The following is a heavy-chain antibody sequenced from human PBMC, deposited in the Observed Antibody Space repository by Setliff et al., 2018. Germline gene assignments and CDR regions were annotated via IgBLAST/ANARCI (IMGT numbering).Heavy chain of an antibody. CDR2: IYHGGNI. V-gene: IGHV4-38-2*01. J-gene: IGHJ5*02. CDR3: ARVTGYYDFWSGYYIGAGWFDP. D-gene: IGHD3-3*01. CDR1: SYSISRCYY. Sequence: SETLSLTCDVSSYSISRCYYLGWIRQAPGKGLEFIGSIYHGGNIVYNPSLESRVTISADTSKNQFSLKLSSVTAADTAVYYCARVTGYYDFWSGYYIGAGWFDPWGQGTLVTVSS.